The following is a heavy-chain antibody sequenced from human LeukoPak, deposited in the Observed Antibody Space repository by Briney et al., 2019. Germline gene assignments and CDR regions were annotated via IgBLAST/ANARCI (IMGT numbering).Heavy chain of an antibody. D-gene: IGHD2-15*01. CDR1: GYTFTSYG. V-gene: IGHV1-18*01. CDR3: ARDGPLYCSGGSCYSYFQH. J-gene: IGHJ1*01. CDR2: ISAYNGNT. Sequence: ASVKVSCKASGYTFTSYGISWVRQAPRQGLEWMGWISAYNGNTNYAQKLQGRVTMTTDTSTSTAYMELRSLRSDDTAVYYCARDGPLYCSGGSCYSYFQHWGQGTLVTVSS.